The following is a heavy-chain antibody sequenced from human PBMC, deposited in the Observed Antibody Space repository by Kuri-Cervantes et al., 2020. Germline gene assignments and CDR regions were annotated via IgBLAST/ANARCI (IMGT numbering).Heavy chain of an antibody. V-gene: IGHV3-30-3*01. Sequence: GESLKISCAASGFTFSSYAMHWVRQAPGKGLEWVAVISYDGSNKYYADSVKGRFTISRDNSKNTLYPQMNSLRAEDTAVYYCARALHIAVAGNFDYWGQGTLVTVSS. CDR3: ARALHIAVAGNFDY. CDR1: GFTFSSYA. J-gene: IGHJ4*02. CDR2: ISYDGSNK. D-gene: IGHD6-19*01.